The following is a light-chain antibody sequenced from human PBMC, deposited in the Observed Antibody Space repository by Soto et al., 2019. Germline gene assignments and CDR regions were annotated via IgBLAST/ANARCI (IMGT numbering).Light chain of an antibody. CDR1: SSNIGSNP. CDR2: SAN. Sequence: QSVLTQPPSASGTPGQRVTLSCSGSSSNIGSNPVTWYQQPPGTAPKLLIYSANYRPSGVPDRFSGSKSGTSASLAISGLQSEDEADYYCAAWDDSLNGVVFGGGTKLTVL. J-gene: IGLJ3*02. V-gene: IGLV1-44*01. CDR3: AAWDDSLNGVV.